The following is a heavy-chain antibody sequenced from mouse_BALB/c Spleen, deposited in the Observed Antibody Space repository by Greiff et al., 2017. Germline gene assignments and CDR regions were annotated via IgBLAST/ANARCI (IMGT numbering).Heavy chain of an antibody. Sequence: EVNVVESGGGLVKPGGSLKLSCAASGFTFSSYTMSWVRQTPEKRLEWVAYISSGGGSTYYPDTVKGRFTISRDNAKNTLYLQMSSLKSEDTAMYYCASPHYYGSSWFAYWGQGTLVTVSA. CDR2: ISSGGGST. J-gene: IGHJ3*01. CDR1: GFTFSSYT. CDR3: ASPHYYGSSWFAY. D-gene: IGHD1-1*01. V-gene: IGHV5-12-1*01.